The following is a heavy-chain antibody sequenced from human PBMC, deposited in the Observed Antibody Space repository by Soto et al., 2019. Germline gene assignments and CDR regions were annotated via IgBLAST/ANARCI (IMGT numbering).Heavy chain of an antibody. D-gene: IGHD4-17*01. CDR2: ISWNSGSI. CDR1: GFTFDDYA. Sequence: SLRLSCAASGFTFDDYAMHWVRQAPGKGLEWVSGISWNSGSIGYADSVKDRFTISRDNAKNSLYLQMNSRRAEEAALVYCAKGRRCTVTNYYNGMDVWGQGTMVTVSS. J-gene: IGHJ6*02. V-gene: IGHV3-9*01. CDR3: AKGRRCTVTNYYNGMDV.